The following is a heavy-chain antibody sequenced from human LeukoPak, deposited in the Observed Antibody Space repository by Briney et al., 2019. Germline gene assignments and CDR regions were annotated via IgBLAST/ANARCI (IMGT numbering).Heavy chain of an antibody. CDR2: IYTSGST. CDR1: GGSISSYY. J-gene: IGHJ6*03. D-gene: IGHD2-2*01. CDR3: ARGVVPAATARYYYYMDV. Sequence: SETLSLTCTVSGGSISSYYWSWIRQPAGKGLEWIGRIYTSGSTNYNPSLKSRVTMSVDTSKNQFSLKLSSVTAADTAVYYCARGVVPAATARYYYYMDVWGKGTTVTVSS. V-gene: IGHV4-4*07.